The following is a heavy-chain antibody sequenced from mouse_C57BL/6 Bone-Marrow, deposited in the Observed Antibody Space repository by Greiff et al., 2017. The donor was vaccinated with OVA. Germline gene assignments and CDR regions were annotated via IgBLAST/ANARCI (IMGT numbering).Heavy chain of an antibody. Sequence: VQLQQSGPELVKPGASVKIPCKASGYTFTDYNMDWVKQSHGKSLEWIGDINPNNGGTIYNQKFKGKATLTVDKSSSTAYMELRSLTSEDTAVYYCARRGYDGSYYAMDYWGQGTSVTVSS. V-gene: IGHV1-18*01. D-gene: IGHD2-3*01. CDR2: INPNNGGT. J-gene: IGHJ4*01. CDR1: GYTFTDYN. CDR3: ARRGYDGSYYAMDY.